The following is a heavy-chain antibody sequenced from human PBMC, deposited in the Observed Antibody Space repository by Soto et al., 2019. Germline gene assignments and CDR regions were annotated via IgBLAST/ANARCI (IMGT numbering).Heavy chain of an antibody. CDR2: IYYSGST. CDR1: GGSLTSGSYY. D-gene: IGHD6-19*01. CDR3: ARGIEGWYQGRYYYGMDV. Sequence: SETLSPTLTVSGGSLTSGSYYWSWVPQPPGKGLEWIGYIYYSGSTNYNPSLKSRVTISVDTSKNQFSLKLSSVTAADTAVYYCARGIEGWYQGRYYYGMDVWGQGTTVTVSS. V-gene: IGHV4-61*01. J-gene: IGHJ6*02.